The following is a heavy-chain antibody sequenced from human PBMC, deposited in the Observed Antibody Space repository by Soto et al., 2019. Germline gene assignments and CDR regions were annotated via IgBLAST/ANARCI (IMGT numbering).Heavy chain of an antibody. V-gene: IGHV5-51*01. CDR2: IYPGDSDT. CDR1: GYSFTSYW. J-gene: IGHJ3*02. D-gene: IGHD3-22*01. Sequence: PGESLKISCKGSGYSFTSYWIGWVRQMPGKGLEWMGIIYPGDSDTRYSPSFQGQVTISADKSISTAYLQWSSLKASDTAMYYCASRTEFGVVTDAFDIWGQGTMVTVSS. CDR3: ASRTEFGVVTDAFDI.